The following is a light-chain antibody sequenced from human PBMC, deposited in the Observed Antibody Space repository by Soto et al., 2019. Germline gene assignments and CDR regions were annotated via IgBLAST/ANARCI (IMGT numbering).Light chain of an antibody. Sequence: EIVLTQSPGTLSLSPGERVTLSCRASQSISSSYLAWYQQRPGQAPRLLMYGATSRATGTPDRFSGSGSGADFTLTISRLEPEDFAVYYCQQYHSSPWTFGQGTKVEIK. J-gene: IGKJ1*01. CDR1: QSISSSY. CDR3: QQYHSSPWT. CDR2: GAT. V-gene: IGKV3-20*01.